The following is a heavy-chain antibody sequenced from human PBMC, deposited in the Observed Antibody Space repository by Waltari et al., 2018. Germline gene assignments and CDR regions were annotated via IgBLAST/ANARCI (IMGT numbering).Heavy chain of an antibody. D-gene: IGHD6-13*01. Sequence: QVQLQESGPGLVKPSETLSLTCAVSGYSISSGYYWGWIRQPPGKGLEWIGSIYHSGSTYYNPSLKSRVTISVDTSKNQFSLKLSSVTAADTAVYYCARLKAAAAIRGGIDAFDIWGQGTMVTVSS. CDR3: ARLKAAAAIRGGIDAFDI. V-gene: IGHV4-38-2*01. CDR1: GYSISSGYY. J-gene: IGHJ3*02. CDR2: IYHSGST.